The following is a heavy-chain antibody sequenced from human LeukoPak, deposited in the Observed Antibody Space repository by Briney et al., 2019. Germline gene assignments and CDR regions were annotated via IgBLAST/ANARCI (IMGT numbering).Heavy chain of an antibody. D-gene: IGHD6-13*01. CDR3: ARDPGIAAAGTYYYYYMDV. CDR2: INPNSGGT. V-gene: IGHV1-2*02. J-gene: IGHJ6*03. CDR1: GYTFTGYY. Sequence: ASVKVSCKASGYTFTGYYMHWVRQAPGQGLEWMGWINPNSGGTNYAQKFQGRGTMTRDTSISTDYMELSRLRSDDTAVYYCARDPGIAAAGTYYYYYMDVWGKGTTVTVSS.